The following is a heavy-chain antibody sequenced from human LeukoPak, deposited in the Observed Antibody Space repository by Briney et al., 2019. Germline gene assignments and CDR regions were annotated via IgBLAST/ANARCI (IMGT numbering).Heavy chain of an antibody. D-gene: IGHD3-10*01. V-gene: IGHV3-53*01. J-gene: IGHJ3*02. CDR1: EFSVGSNY. CDR3: AKGSMVRGALDAFDI. CDR2: IYSGGST. Sequence: GGSLRLSCAASEFSVGSNYMTWVRQAPGKGLEWVSLIYSGGSTYYADSVKGRFTISRDNSKNTLYLQMNSLRAEDTAVYYCAKGSMVRGALDAFDIWGQGTMVTVSS.